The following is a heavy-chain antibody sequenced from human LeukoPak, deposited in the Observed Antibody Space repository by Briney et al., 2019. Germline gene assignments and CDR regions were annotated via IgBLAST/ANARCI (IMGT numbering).Heavy chain of an antibody. Sequence: GGSLRLSCAASGFTFSSYAMSWVRQAPGKGLEWVSGISGSGRNTYYADSVKGRFTISRDNSKNTLYPQMNSLRAEDTAVYYCAKASKCSSGSCYLYLFFDYWGQGTLVTVSS. CDR3: AKASKCSSGSCYLYLFFDY. D-gene: IGHD2-15*01. CDR2: ISGSGRNT. V-gene: IGHV3-23*01. CDR1: GFTFSSYA. J-gene: IGHJ4*02.